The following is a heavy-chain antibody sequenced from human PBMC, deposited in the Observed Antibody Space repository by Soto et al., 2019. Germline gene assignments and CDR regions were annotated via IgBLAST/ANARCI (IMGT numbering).Heavy chain of an antibody. CDR1: GGPITSGGYS. Sequence: PSETLSLTCAVSGGPITSGGYSWIWIRQPPGKGLEWSGYIYHSGGTYYNPSLKSRVTLSIDRTKKQFSLKLKSVTAADTAVYFCARTMTTSGWFDPWGQGTLVTVSS. CDR3: ARTMTTSGWFDP. CDR2: IYHSGGT. J-gene: IGHJ5*02. D-gene: IGHD4-17*01. V-gene: IGHV4-30-2*01.